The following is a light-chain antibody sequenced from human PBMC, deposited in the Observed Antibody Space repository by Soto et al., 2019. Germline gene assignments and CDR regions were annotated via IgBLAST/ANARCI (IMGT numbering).Light chain of an antibody. CDR3: QQYGSSPRT. Sequence: IVLTQSPAALSLSPGERPTLSCRASQSVSSSSLAWYQQKPGQAPRLLIYGASSRATGIPDRFSGSGSGTDFTLTISRLGPEDFAVYYCQQYGSSPRTFGQGTKVDIK. V-gene: IGKV3-20*01. CDR1: QSVSSSS. J-gene: IGKJ1*01. CDR2: GAS.